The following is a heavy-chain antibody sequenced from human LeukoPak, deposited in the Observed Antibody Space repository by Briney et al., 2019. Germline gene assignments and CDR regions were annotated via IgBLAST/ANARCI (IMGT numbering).Heavy chain of an antibody. CDR1: GGSISSYY. Sequence: SETLSLTCTVSGGSISSYYWSWIRQPPGKGLEWIGYIYYSGSTNYNPSLKSRVTISVDTSKNQFSLKLSSVTAADTAVYYCARLASMVRGVIIGRPNYYYYMDVWGKGTTVTVSS. D-gene: IGHD3-10*01. CDR2: IYYSGST. V-gene: IGHV4-59*01. CDR3: ARLASMVRGVIIGRPNYYYYMDV. J-gene: IGHJ6*03.